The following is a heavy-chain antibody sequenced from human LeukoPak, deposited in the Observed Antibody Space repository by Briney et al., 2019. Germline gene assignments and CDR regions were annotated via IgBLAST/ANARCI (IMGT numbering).Heavy chain of an antibody. Sequence: GGSLRISCAATGFTFRNYWMSWVRQAPGKGLEWVANMNQPGSEKYYVDSVKGRFIVSRDNAKNSLYLQMNSVRAEDTAVYFCAREAPESNGMGVWGQGTTVTVSS. J-gene: IGHJ6*02. V-gene: IGHV3-7*01. CDR3: AREAPESNGMGV. CDR1: GFTFRNYW. CDR2: MNQPGSEK.